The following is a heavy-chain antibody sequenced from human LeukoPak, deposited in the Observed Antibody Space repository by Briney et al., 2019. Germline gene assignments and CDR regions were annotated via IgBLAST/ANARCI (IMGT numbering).Heavy chain of an antibody. CDR2: IYASGNS. V-gene: IGHV4-61*02. D-gene: IGHD2-15*01. J-gene: IGHJ5*02. CDR3: AGTRRYCSGGSCYNWFDP. CDR1: GGSISSDTYY. Sequence: SQTLSLTCTVSGGSISSDTYYWSWIRQPAGKGLEWIGRIYASGNSNYNASLKSRVTISIDTSNNQSSLRLSSVIASGTAVYYCAGTRRYCSGGSCYNWFDPWGQGTLVTVSS.